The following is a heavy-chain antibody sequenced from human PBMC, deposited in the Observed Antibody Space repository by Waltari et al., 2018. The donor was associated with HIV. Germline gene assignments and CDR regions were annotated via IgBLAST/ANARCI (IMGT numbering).Heavy chain of an antibody. CDR1: GFTFSSFS. J-gene: IGHJ4*02. Sequence: EVQLVESGGGLVKPGGSLRLSCAGSGFTFSSFSMNWVRQAPGKGLGWVASISGGSILIDYADPVKGRVTISRDNAKNSLYLEMKSLRVEDTALYYCARALTNFGGFWGQGTLVTVSS. V-gene: IGHV3-21*01. CDR2: ISGGSILI. CDR3: ARALTNFGGF. D-gene: IGHD4-17*01.